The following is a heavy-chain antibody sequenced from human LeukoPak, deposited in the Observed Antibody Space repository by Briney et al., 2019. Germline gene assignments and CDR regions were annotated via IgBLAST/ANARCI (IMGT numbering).Heavy chain of an antibody. CDR2: IHYSGTA. CDR1: GASISSGNYH. Sequence: SETLSLTCTVSGASISSGNYHGGWIRQPPGKGLEWIGTIHYSGTAYYNPSLKSRVTLSVDTSKNQFSLKMSSVTAADTAVYYCARDADGASLLDCWGQGTLVTVFS. J-gene: IGHJ4*02. D-gene: IGHD4/OR15-4a*01. V-gene: IGHV4-39*02. CDR3: ARDADGASLLDC.